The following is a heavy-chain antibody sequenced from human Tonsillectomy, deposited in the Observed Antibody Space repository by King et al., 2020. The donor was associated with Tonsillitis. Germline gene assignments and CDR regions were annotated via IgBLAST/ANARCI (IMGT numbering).Heavy chain of an antibody. CDR1: GGSISSYY. CDR2: IYYSGST. J-gene: IGHJ4*02. D-gene: IGHD3-22*01. CDR3: ARDHLNYYDSSGYRGGFDY. V-gene: IGHV4-59*01. Sequence: VQLQESGPALVKPSETLSLTCTVSGGSISSYYWSWIRQPPGKGLEWIGYIYYSGSTNYNPSLKSRVTISVDTSKNQFSLKLSSVTAADTAVYYCARDHLNYYDSSGYRGGFDYWGQGTLVTVSS.